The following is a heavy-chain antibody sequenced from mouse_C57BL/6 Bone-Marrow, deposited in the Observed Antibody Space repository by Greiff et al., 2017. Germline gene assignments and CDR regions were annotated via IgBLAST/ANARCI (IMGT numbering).Heavy chain of an antibody. D-gene: IGHD1-1*02. V-gene: IGHV10-1*01. CDR3: VRHGGAYYCDY. CDR2: IRSKSNNYAT. J-gene: IGHJ2*01. CDR1: GFSFNPYA. Sequence: EVQGVESGGGLVQPKASLKLSCAASGFSFNPYAMNWVRQAPGKGLEWVARIRSKSNNYATYYAYSVKDRFTIYRDDSESMLYLQMNNLKSEDTAMYYCVRHGGAYYCDYWGQGTTLTVSS.